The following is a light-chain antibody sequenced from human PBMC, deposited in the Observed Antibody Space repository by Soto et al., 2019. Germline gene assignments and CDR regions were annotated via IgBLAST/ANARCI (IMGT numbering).Light chain of an antibody. CDR1: QSISSW. J-gene: IGKJ4*01. CDR3: QLYNSYPL. V-gene: IGKV1-5*01. CDR2: DAS. Sequence: DIQMTQSPSTLSASVGDRVTITCRASQSISSWLAWYQQKPGKAPKLLIYDASSLESGVPSRFSGSGSGTEFTLTISSLQPDDFATYYCQLYNSYPLFGGGTKVEIK.